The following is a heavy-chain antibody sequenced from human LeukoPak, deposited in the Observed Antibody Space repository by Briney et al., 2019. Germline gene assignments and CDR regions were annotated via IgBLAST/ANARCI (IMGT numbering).Heavy chain of an antibody. CDR3: AKAGPAAIVGDGMDV. Sequence: ASVKVSCKASGYTFTNYDINWVRQATGQGLEWMGWMNPNSGNTGYAQKFQGRVTMTRNTSISTAYMELSSLRSEDTAVYYCAKAGPAAIVGDGMDVWGQGTTVTVSS. CDR1: GYTFTNYD. J-gene: IGHJ6*02. CDR2: MNPNSGNT. D-gene: IGHD2-2*01. V-gene: IGHV1-8*01.